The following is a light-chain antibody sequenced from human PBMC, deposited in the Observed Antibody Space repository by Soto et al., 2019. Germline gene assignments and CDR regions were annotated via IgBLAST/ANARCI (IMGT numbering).Light chain of an antibody. Sequence: QSALTQPRSVSGSPGQSVTISCAGTGSDIGTYNYVSWYQHHPGKAPKLITYDVSQRPSGVPDRFSGSRSGNTASLTISGLQAEDEADYHCCSYAGSWMFGGGTQLTVL. CDR1: GSDIGTYNY. CDR3: CSYAGSWM. V-gene: IGLV2-11*01. CDR2: DVS. J-gene: IGLJ3*02.